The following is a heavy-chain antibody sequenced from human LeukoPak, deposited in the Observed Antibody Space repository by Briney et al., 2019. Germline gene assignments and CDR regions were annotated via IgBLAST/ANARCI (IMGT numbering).Heavy chain of an antibody. CDR1: GGSISSNY. CDR3: ARAYLDCTGGSCYPFSFDY. Sequence: PSETLSLTCTVSGGSISSNYWSWIRQPAGKGLEWIGRFYTAGGTNYNPSLKSRVAMSVDTSKNQFSLKLTSVTAADTAVYYCARAYLDCTGGSCYPFSFDYWGHGTLVTVSS. CDR2: FYTAGGT. J-gene: IGHJ4*01. V-gene: IGHV4-4*07. D-gene: IGHD2-15*01.